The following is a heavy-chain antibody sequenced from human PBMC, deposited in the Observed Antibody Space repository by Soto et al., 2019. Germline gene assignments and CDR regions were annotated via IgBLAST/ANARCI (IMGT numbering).Heavy chain of an antibody. V-gene: IGHV3-66*01. CDR1: GVTVSSNY. D-gene: IGHD3-10*01. Sequence: GGSLRLSCAASGVTVSSNYMSWVRQAPGKGLEWVSVIYSGGSTYYADSVKGRFTISRDNSKNTLYLQMNSLRAEDTAVYYCAKEVMVRGVPIFDYWGQGTLVTVSS. J-gene: IGHJ4*02. CDR3: AKEVMVRGVPIFDY. CDR2: IYSGGST.